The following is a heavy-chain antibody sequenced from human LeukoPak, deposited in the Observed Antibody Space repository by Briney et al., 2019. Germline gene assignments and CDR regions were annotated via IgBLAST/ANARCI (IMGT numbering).Heavy chain of an antibody. Sequence: SETLSLTCTVSGGSISSYYWSWIRQPPGKGLEWIGYIYSSGSTNYNPSLKSRLTISVDASKNQFSLKLTSVTAADTAVYYCARAPGGWSHYFDYWGQGTLVTVSS. D-gene: IGHD6-19*01. CDR1: GGSISSYY. V-gene: IGHV4-59*12. CDR2: IYSSGST. CDR3: ARAPGGWSHYFDY. J-gene: IGHJ4*02.